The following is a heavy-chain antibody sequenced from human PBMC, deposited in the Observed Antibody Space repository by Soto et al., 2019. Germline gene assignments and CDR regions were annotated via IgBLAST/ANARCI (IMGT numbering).Heavy chain of an antibody. J-gene: IGHJ5*02. V-gene: IGHV3-7*01. D-gene: IGHD3-3*01. Sequence: GGSLRLSCAASGFTFSSYWMSWIRQAPVKGLEWVANIKQDGSEKYYVDSVKGRFTISRDNAKNSLYLQMNSLRAEDTAVYYCARDSRLLTYYDFWSDYYGPSLLDPWGQGSLVTVSS. CDR1: GFTFSSYW. CDR3: ARDSRLLTYYDFWSDYYGPSLLDP. CDR2: IKQDGSEK.